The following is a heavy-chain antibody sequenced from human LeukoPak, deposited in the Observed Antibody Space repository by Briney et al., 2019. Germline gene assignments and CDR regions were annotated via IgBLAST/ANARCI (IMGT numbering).Heavy chain of an antibody. J-gene: IGHJ4*02. CDR2: ISYDGSNK. V-gene: IGHV3-30*03. CDR1: GFTFSSYG. D-gene: IGHD6-19*01. CDR3: ARDLITGGGWYIFNH. Sequence: GGSLRLSCAASGFTFSSYGMHWVRQAPGKGLEWVAVISYDGSNKYYADSVKGRFTISRDNAKNSLYLQMNSLRAEDTAVYYCARDLITGGGWYIFNHWGQGTLVTVSS.